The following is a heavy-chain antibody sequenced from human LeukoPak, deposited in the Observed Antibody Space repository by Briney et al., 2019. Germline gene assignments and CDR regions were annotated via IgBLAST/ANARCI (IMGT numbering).Heavy chain of an antibody. CDR2: ISGSGGST. D-gene: IGHD4-17*01. CDR3: AKDYGPLSSY. J-gene: IGHJ4*02. CDR1: GFTFSSYE. V-gene: IGHV3-23*01. Sequence: PGGSLRLSCAASGFTFSSYEMNWVRQAPGKGLEWASAISGSGGSTYYADSVKGRFTISRDNSRNTLYLQMNSLRAEDTALYYCAKDYGPLSSYWGQGTLVTVSS.